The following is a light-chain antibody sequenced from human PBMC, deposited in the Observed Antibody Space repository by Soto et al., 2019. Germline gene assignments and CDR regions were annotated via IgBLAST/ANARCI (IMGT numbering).Light chain of an antibody. CDR3: QQYNSYSPRT. CDR1: QSISTW. Sequence: DIQMTQSPSSLSASVEDRVIITCRASQSISTWLAWFQQKPGKAPKLLIYDASTLESGVPSRFSGSGSGTEFTLTIGSLQPDDFATYYCQQYNSYSPRTFGQGTKVDIK. J-gene: IGKJ1*01. V-gene: IGKV1-5*01. CDR2: DAS.